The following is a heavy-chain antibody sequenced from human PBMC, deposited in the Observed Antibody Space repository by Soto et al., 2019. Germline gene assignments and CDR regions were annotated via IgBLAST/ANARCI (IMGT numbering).Heavy chain of an antibody. CDR3: ARGADSSSWLWEVLPTTKFDY. J-gene: IGHJ4*02. V-gene: IGHV1-8*01. CDR2: MNPNSGNT. D-gene: IGHD6-13*01. Sequence: ASVKVSCKASGYTFTSYDINWVRQATGQGLEWMGWMNPNSGNTGYAQKFQGRVTMTRNTSISTAYMELSSLRSEDTAVYYCARGADSSSWLWEVLPTTKFDYWGQGTLVTVSS. CDR1: GYTFTSYD.